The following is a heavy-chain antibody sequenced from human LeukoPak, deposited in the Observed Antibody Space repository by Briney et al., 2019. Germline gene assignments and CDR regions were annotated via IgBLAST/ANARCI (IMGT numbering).Heavy chain of an antibody. CDR1: GGTFSSYA. D-gene: IGHD6-6*01. V-gene: IGHV1-69*04. Sequence: SVKVSCKASGGTFSSYAISWVRQAPGQGLEWMGRIIPILGIANYAQTFQGRVTITADKSTSTAYMEMSSLRSEDTAVYYCARAGYSSSSGIDYWGQGSLVSVSS. CDR3: ARAGYSSSSGIDY. J-gene: IGHJ4*02. CDR2: IIPILGIA.